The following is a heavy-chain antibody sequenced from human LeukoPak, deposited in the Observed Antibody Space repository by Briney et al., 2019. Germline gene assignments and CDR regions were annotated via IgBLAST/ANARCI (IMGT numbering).Heavy chain of an antibody. CDR3: AKDRDTTGYKH. CDR1: GFTFEDYA. D-gene: IGHD3-22*01. V-gene: IGHV3-43*02. Sequence: GGSLRLSCAASGFTFEDYAMHRVRQAPGKGLEWVSFVTGDGSSTYYADSVKGRFTISRDNSKNSLYLQMNSLRIEDTALYYCAKDRDTTGYKHWGQGTLVTVSS. CDR2: VTGDGSST. J-gene: IGHJ1*01.